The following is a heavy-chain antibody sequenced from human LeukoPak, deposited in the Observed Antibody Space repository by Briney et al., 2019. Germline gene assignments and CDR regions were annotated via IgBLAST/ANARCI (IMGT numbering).Heavy chain of an antibody. CDR2: FYYSGST. D-gene: IGHD3-3*01. J-gene: IGHJ3*02. Sequence: PSETLSLTCTVSGGPISTYYWSWIRQPPGKELEWIGYFYYSGSTNYNPSLKSRVTISVDTSNNHFSLKLTSVTAADMAVYYCARGMEAFDIWGQGTMVTVSS. CDR3: ARGMEAFDI. CDR1: GGPISTYY. V-gene: IGHV4-59*01.